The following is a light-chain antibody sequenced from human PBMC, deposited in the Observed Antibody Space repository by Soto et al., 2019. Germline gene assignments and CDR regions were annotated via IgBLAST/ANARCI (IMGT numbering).Light chain of an antibody. CDR1: SSDVGGYIY. CDR2: DVS. J-gene: IGLJ2*01. Sequence: QSALTQPASVSGSPGQSITISCTGTSSDVGGYIYVSWHQQHPGTDPKLMIYDVSNRPSGVSNRFSGSKSGNTASLTISGLQAEDEADYYCSSFTSSNTLVFGGGTKLTVL. CDR3: SSFTSSNTLV. V-gene: IGLV2-14*01.